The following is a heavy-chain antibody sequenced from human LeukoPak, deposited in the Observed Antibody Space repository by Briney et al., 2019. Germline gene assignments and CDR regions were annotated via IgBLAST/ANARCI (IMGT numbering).Heavy chain of an antibody. Sequence: SGPTLVKPTETLTLTCTVSGFSLSTSAVGVGWIRQPPGRALEWLGIIYWDDDKRYSPSLKSRLTITKDTPKNQVVLRMTKMDPVDTATYYCAHYFDSASDYWGQGTLVTVSS. CDR2: IYWDDDK. V-gene: IGHV2-5*02. CDR1: GFSLSTSAVG. CDR3: AHYFDSASDY. J-gene: IGHJ4*02. D-gene: IGHD3-9*01.